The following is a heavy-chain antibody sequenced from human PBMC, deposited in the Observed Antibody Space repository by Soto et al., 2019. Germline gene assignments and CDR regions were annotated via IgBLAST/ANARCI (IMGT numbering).Heavy chain of an antibody. Sequence: GGSLRLSCTASGFTFGDYAMSWFRQAPGKGLEWVGFIRSKAYGGTTEYAASVKGRFTIPRDDSKSIAYLQMNSLKTEDTAVYYCTRDLRYCSSTSCYEDRENWFDPWGQGTLVTVSS. V-gene: IGHV3-49*03. CDR1: GFTFGDYA. J-gene: IGHJ5*02. CDR3: TRDLRYCSSTSCYEDRENWFDP. D-gene: IGHD2-2*01. CDR2: IRSKAYGGTT.